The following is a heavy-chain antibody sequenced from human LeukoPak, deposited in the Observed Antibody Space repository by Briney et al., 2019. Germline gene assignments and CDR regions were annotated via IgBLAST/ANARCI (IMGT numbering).Heavy chain of an antibody. V-gene: IGHV1-69*02. J-gene: IGHJ4*02. CDR1: GYTFTGYY. CDR2: IIPILGIA. CDR3: ASARRYYYDSSGYYPLEY. D-gene: IGHD3-22*01. Sequence: ASVKVSCKASGYTFTGYYMHWVRQAPGQGLEWMGRIIPILGIANYAQKFQGRVTITADKSTSTAYMELSSLRSEDTAVYYCASARRYYYDSSGYYPLEYWGQGTLVTVSS.